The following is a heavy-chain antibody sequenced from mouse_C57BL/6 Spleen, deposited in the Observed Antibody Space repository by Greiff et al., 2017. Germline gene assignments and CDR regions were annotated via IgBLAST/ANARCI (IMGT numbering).Heavy chain of an antibody. Sequence: QVQLQQPGAELVKPGASVKLSCKASGYTFTSYWMHWVKQRPGQGLEWIGMIHPNSGSTNYNEKFKSKATLTVDKSSSTAYMQLSSLTSEDSAVYYGARNDGPYGNYGAYWGQGTLVTVSA. V-gene: IGHV1-64*01. D-gene: IGHD2-1*01. CDR1: GYTFTSYW. CDR2: IHPNSGST. J-gene: IGHJ3*01. CDR3: ARNDGPYGNYGAY.